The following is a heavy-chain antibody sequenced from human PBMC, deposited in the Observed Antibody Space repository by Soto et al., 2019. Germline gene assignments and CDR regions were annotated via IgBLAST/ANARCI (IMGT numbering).Heavy chain of an antibody. CDR2: IYYSGGS. Sequence: QVQLQESGPGLVKPSQTLSLTCTVSGGSISRGASYWSWIRQHPGKGLEWIGYIYYSGGSYYNPSLKSRVTISLDTSKNQFSLKLSSVTAADTAVYYCARLPSSDYYDSVGYYFDYWGQGTLVTVSS. D-gene: IGHD3-22*01. CDR1: GGSISRGASY. J-gene: IGHJ4*02. V-gene: IGHV4-31*03. CDR3: ARLPSSDYYDSVGYYFDY.